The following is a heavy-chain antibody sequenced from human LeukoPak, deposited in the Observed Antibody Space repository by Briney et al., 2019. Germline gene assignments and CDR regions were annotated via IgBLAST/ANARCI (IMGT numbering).Heavy chain of an antibody. J-gene: IGHJ5*02. V-gene: IGHV1-18*01. D-gene: IGHD6-19*01. CDR2: ISSHNGYT. CDR1: GYTFISYG. CDR3: ARRRAVAGVNWFDP. Sequence: GASVKVSCKASGYTFISYGISWVRQAPGQGLEWIGWISSHNGYTKYAQKFQGRVTMTTDTSMSTAYMELGSLRSDDTAVYYCARRRAVAGVNWFDPWGQGTLVTVSS.